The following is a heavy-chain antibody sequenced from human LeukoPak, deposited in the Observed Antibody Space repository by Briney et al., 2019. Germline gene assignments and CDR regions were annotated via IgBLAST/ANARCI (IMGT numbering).Heavy chain of an antibody. Sequence: PGGSLRLSCAASGSILNTYTITWVRQAPGKGLEWVSSITNTPNYIYYADSVKGRFTISRDNANNPLYLQMDSLRAEDTAVYYCWRDSPYDTSIWGQGTLVTVSS. CDR3: WRDSPYDTSI. CDR1: GSILNTYT. V-gene: IGHV3-21*01. D-gene: IGHD3-16*01. CDR2: ITNTPNYI. J-gene: IGHJ4*02.